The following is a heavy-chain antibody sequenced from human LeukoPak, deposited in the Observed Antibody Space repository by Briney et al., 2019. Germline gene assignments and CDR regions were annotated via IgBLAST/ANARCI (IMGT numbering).Heavy chain of an antibody. Sequence: GESLKISCKGSGYSFTSYWIGWVRQMPGKGLEWMGIIYPGDSDTRYSPSFQGQVTISADKSISTAYLQWSSLKASDTAMYYCARAALGYCCSTSCYIFDYWGQGTLVTVSS. V-gene: IGHV5-51*01. CDR3: ARAALGYCCSTSCYIFDY. CDR2: IYPGDSDT. CDR1: GYSFTSYW. J-gene: IGHJ4*02. D-gene: IGHD2-2*02.